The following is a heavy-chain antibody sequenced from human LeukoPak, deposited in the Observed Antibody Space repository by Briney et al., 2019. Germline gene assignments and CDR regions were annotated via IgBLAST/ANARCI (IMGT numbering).Heavy chain of an antibody. CDR2: IIPIFGTA. V-gene: IGHV1-69*05. Sequence: SVKVSCKASGGTFSSYAISWVRQAPGQGLEWMGRIIPIFGTANYAQKFQGRVTITTDESTSTAYMELSSLRSEDTAVYYCARVHGDYPLDYYYYMDVWGKGTTVTVSS. CDR1: GGTFSSYA. CDR3: ARVHGDYPLDYYYYMDV. D-gene: IGHD4-17*01. J-gene: IGHJ6*03.